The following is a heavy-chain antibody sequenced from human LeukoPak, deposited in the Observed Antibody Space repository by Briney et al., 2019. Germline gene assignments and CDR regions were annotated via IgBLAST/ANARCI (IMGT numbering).Heavy chain of an antibody. CDR1: GGSISSSSYY. D-gene: IGHD1-26*01. J-gene: IGHJ4*02. V-gene: IGHV4-39*07. Sequence: TSETLSLTCTVSGGSISSSSYYWGWIRQPPGKGLEWIGSIYYSGSTYYNPSLKSRVTISVDTSKNQFSLKLSSVTAADTAVYYCARDLLGSYLDHGGSDYWGQGTLVTVSS. CDR3: ARDLLGSYLDHGGSDY. CDR2: IYYSGST.